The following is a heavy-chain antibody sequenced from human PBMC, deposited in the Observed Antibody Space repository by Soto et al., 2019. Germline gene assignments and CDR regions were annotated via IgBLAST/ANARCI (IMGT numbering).Heavy chain of an antibody. CDR2: ISAYNGNT. CDR3: ARMVTGTGDNWFDP. Sequence: ASVKVSCKASGYTFTSYGISWVRQAPGQGLEWMGWISAYNGNTNYAQKLQGRVTMTTDTSTSTAYMELRSLRSDDTAVYYCARMVTGTGDNWFDPWGQGTLVTVSS. D-gene: IGHD1-1*01. J-gene: IGHJ5*02. CDR1: GYTFTSYG. V-gene: IGHV1-18*01.